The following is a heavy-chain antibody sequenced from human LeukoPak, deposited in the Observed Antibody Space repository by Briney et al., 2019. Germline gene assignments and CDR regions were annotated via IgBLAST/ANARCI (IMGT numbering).Heavy chain of an antibody. V-gene: IGHV3-74*01. CDR2: INSDGSST. CDR1: GFTFSSYW. J-gene: IGHJ4*02. D-gene: IGHD6-19*01. CDR3: ARAGFYPGYSSGLDY. Sequence: GGSLRLSCAASGFTFSSYWMHWVRQAPGKGLVWVSRINSDGSSTSYADSVKGRFTISRDNAKNTLYLQMNSLRAEDTAVYYCARAGFYPGYSSGLDYWGQGTLVTVSS.